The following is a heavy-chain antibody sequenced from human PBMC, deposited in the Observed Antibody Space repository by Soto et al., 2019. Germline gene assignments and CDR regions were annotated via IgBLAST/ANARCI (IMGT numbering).Heavy chain of an antibody. CDR1: VYTLNELS. J-gene: IGHJ3*02. CDR2: FDPEDGET. CDR3: ATVSELGNAFDI. Sequence: ASVKVSCKVSVYTLNELSMHWVRQAPGKGLEWMGGFDPEDGETIYAQKFQGRVTMTEDTSTDTAYMELSSLRSEDTAVYYCATVSELGNAFDIWGQGTMVTVSS. V-gene: IGHV1-24*01. D-gene: IGHD1-7*01.